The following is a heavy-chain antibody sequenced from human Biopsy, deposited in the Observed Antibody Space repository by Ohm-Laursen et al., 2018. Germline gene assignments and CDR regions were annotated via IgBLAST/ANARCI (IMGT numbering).Heavy chain of an antibody. V-gene: IGHV4-38-2*02. D-gene: IGHD2-15*01. CDR3: ARMKGRGYFDY. J-gene: IGHJ4*02. Sequence: TLSLTCSVSGFSISSGFHWAWIRQPPGKGLERIGFIYRTGTTAYNPYFKIRVAMAVDTSKNQFSLTLNSVTAADTAVYYCARMKGRGYFDYWGQGTLVIVSS. CDR1: GFSISSGFH. CDR2: IYRTGTT.